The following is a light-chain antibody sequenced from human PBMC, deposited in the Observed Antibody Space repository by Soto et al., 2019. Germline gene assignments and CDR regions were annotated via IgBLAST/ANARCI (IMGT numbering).Light chain of an antibody. CDR1: QSVSSN. Sequence: EIVLTQSPGTLSLSPGERATLSCRASQSVSSNLAWYQQKPAQAPRLLIYGASRRATAIPDRFSGSGSGSDFSLTISRLEPEDFVVYYCQQYGRSPYTFGQGTKLEIK. CDR2: GAS. CDR3: QQYGRSPYT. J-gene: IGKJ2*01. V-gene: IGKV3-20*01.